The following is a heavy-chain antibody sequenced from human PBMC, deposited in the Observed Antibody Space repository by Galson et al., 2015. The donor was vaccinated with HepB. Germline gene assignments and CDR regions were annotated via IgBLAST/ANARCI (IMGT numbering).Heavy chain of an antibody. J-gene: IGHJ4*02. CDR1: GFTFSSYG. CDR2: ISYDGSNK. Sequence: SLRLSCAASGFTFSSYGMHWVRQAPGKGLEWVAVISYDGSNKYYADSVKGRFTISRDNSKNTLYLQMNSLRAEDTAVYYCANFDGGFDYWGQGTLVTVSS. V-gene: IGHV3-30*18. CDR3: ANFDGGFDY. D-gene: IGHD2-15*01.